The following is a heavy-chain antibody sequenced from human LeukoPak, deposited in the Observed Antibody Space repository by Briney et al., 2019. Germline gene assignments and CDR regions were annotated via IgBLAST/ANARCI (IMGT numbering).Heavy chain of an antibody. CDR2: IYYSGNT. D-gene: IGHD5-12*01. V-gene: IGHV4-39*01. J-gene: IGHJ5*02. Sequence: KSSETLSLTCTVSGGSISSNVHYWGWIRQPPGKGLEWIGSIYYSGNTYYNPSLKSRVIVSVDTSKNQFSLKLNFVTAADTALYYCARHRSPPDIVATMFDPWGQGTLVTVSS. CDR3: ARHRSPPDIVATMFDP. CDR1: GGSISSNVHY.